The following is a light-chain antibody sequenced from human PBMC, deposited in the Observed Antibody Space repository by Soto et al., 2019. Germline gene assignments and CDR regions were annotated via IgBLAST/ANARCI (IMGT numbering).Light chain of an antibody. CDR2: GAS. J-gene: IGKJ1*01. V-gene: IGKV3-20*01. Sequence: EFVLTQSPVTLSLSPGERASLSCRASQSVSSSYLAWYQQKPGQAPRLLIYGASNRATGIPDRFSGSGSGTDFTLTISRLEPEDFAVYYCQQYGSLSWTFGQGTKVDIK. CDR1: QSVSSSY. CDR3: QQYGSLSWT.